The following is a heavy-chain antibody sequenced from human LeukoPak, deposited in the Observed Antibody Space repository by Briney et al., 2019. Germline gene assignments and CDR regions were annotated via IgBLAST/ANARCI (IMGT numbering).Heavy chain of an antibody. V-gene: IGHV3-33*01. CDR1: GFTFSSYG. Sequence: GGSLRLSCAASGFTFSSYGMHWVRQAPGKGLEGVAVIWYDGSNKYYADSVKGRFTISRDNSKNTLYLQMNSLRSEDTAVYYCATQIEYYYGSGSYDYWGQGTLVTVSS. CDR2: IWYDGSNK. J-gene: IGHJ4*02. D-gene: IGHD3-10*01. CDR3: ATQIEYYYGSGSYDY.